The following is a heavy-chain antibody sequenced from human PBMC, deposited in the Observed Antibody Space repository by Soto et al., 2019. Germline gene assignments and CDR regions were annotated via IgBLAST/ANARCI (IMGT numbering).Heavy chain of an antibody. V-gene: IGHV4-39*01. D-gene: IGHD2-2*01. Sequence: SETLSLTCSVSGASFSSNIYHWGWIRKPPGKGLEWIGRIYNSGRTYYNASLKSRVSISIDTSKNQFSLKLTSVTAADTAVYYCARHPVYATGWQIDYWGQGALVTVSS. J-gene: IGHJ4*02. CDR3: ARHPVYATGWQIDY. CDR2: IYNSGRT. CDR1: GASFSSNIYH.